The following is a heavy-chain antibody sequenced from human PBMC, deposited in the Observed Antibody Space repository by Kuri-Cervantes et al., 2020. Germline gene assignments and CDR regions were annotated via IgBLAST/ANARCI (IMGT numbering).Heavy chain of an antibody. Sequence: SVKVSCKASGGTFSSYAISWVRQAPGQGLEWMGGIIPIFGTANYAQKFQGRVTITTDESTSTAHMELSSLRSEDTAVYYCARDVFLGAVAGGVWSDPWGQGTLVTVSS. CDR2: IIPIFGTA. D-gene: IGHD6-19*01. CDR1: GGTFSSYA. CDR3: ARDVFLGAVAGGVWSDP. J-gene: IGHJ5*02. V-gene: IGHV1-69*05.